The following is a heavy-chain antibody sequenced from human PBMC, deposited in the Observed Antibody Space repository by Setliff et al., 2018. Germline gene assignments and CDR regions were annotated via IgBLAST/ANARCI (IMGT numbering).Heavy chain of an antibody. CDR1: GFSLSTTGVG. V-gene: IGHV2-70*04. D-gene: IGHD6-19*01. Sequence: SGPTLVNPSETLTLTCTFSGFSLSTTGVGVGWIRQPPGKALEWIARVDWDDDKFYSPPLRTRLAISKDTSENQVVLTMTNMDPADTATYYCARSKGVAGIFDYWGQGTLVTVSS. CDR3: ARSKGVAGIFDY. CDR2: VDWDDDK. J-gene: IGHJ4*02.